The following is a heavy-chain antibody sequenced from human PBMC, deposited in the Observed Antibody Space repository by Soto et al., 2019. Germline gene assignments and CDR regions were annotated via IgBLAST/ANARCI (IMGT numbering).Heavy chain of an antibody. D-gene: IGHD3-3*01. Sequence: KPSESLSLTCTVSGGSISSGDYYWSWIRQPPGKGLEWIGYIYYSGSTYYNPSLKRRVTISVDTSKNQFSLKLSSATAADTAVYYCASPKQFSYGMDVWGQVTTVTVSS. CDR1: GGSISSGDYY. J-gene: IGHJ6*01. CDR3: ASPKQFSYGMDV. CDR2: IYYSGST. V-gene: IGHV4-30-4*01.